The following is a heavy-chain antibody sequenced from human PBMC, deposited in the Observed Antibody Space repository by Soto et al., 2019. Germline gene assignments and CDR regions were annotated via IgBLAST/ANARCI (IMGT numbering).Heavy chain of an antibody. CDR3: VRQGGTSSGVVGLDV. V-gene: IGHV5-51*01. Sequence: LKISCKGSEYSFTTYWIGWVRQMPGKGLEWMGFIYPGDSDTRYSPYFQGQVTISADKSISTAYLQWTSLKASDTAIYYCVRQGGTSSGVVGLDVWGQGTTVTVSS. CDR2: IYPGDSDT. CDR1: EYSFTTYW. D-gene: IGHD6-6*01. J-gene: IGHJ6*02.